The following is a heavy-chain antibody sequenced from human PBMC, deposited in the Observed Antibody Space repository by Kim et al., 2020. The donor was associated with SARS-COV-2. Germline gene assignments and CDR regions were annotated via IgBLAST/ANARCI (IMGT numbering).Heavy chain of an antibody. J-gene: IGHJ6*02. V-gene: IGHV3-13*04. CDR3: ARAGGYEGGYYYGMDV. D-gene: IGHD5-12*01. CDR2: IGTAGDT. Sequence: GGSLRLSCAASGFTFSNYDMHWVRQATGKGLEWVSAIGTAGDTYYPGSVKGRFTISRENAKNSLYLQMNSLRAGDTAVYYCARAGGYEGGYYYGMDVWGQGTTVTVSS. CDR1: GFTFSNYD.